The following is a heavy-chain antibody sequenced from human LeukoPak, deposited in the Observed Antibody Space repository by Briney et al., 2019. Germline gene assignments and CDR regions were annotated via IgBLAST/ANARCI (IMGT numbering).Heavy chain of an antibody. V-gene: IGHV4-31*11. D-gene: IGHD2-2*01. Sequence: PSETLSLTCAVYGVSSRGYYWSWVRQHPGKGLEWLGYIYYSGSTYYNPSLKSRVTISVDTSKNQFSLKLSSVTAADTAVYYCAREWVVPAAMRVGAFDIWGQGTMVTVSS. CDR2: IYYSGST. CDR1: GVSSRGYY. CDR3: AREWVVPAAMRVGAFDI. J-gene: IGHJ3*02.